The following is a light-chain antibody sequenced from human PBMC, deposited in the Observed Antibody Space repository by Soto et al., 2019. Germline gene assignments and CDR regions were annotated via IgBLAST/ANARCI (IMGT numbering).Light chain of an antibody. V-gene: IGLV2-23*02. Sequence: QSALTQPASVSGSSGQSITISCTGTSSDVGSYNLVSWYQQHPGKAPKLMIYEVRKRPSGVSNRFSGSKSGNTASLTISGLQAEDEADYYCCSYAGSSTFLYVFGTGTKLTVL. CDR2: EVR. CDR1: SSDVGSYNL. J-gene: IGLJ1*01. CDR3: CSYAGSSTFLYV.